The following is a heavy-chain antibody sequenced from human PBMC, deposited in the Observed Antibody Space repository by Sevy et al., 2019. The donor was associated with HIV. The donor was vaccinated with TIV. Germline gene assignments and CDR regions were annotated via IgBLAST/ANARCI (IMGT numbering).Heavy chain of an antibody. Sequence: SGPTLVNPTQTLTLTCTFSGFSLSTSGVGVGWIRQPPGKALEWLTLIYWDDDKRYSPSLKSGVTITKDTSKSQVVLTMTNMDPVDTATYFCARFNYGDYTAYFDFWGQGTLVTVSS. J-gene: IGHJ4*02. CDR1: GFSLSTSGVG. V-gene: IGHV2-5*02. D-gene: IGHD4-17*01. CDR3: ARFNYGDYTAYFDF. CDR2: IYWDDDK.